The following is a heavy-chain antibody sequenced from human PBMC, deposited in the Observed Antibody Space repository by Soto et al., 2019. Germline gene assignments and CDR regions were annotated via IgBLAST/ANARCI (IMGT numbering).Heavy chain of an antibody. D-gene: IGHD1-1*01. CDR1: GGSFTNYY. V-gene: IGHV4-34*01. J-gene: IGHJ6*02. CDR2: INNSGST. Sequence: SETLSLTCFVSGGSFTNYYWTWIRQSPGKGLEWIGEINNSGSTNYNPSLKSRVTILVDTSKNRFSLKLSSVTAADTAVYYCARVRHGTYYYYGMDVWGQGTTVTAS. CDR3: ARVRHGTYYYYGMDV.